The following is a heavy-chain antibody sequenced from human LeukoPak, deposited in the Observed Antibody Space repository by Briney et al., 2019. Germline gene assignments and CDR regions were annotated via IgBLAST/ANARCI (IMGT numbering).Heavy chain of an antibody. J-gene: IGHJ4*02. CDR2: INPNSGGT. CDR3: AKDRPTVYSSSWLHFLDS. D-gene: IGHD6-13*01. V-gene: IGHV1-2*02. CDR1: GYTFTGYY. Sequence: ASVKVSCKASGYTFTGYYMHWVRQAPGQGLEWMGWINPNSGGTNYAQKFQGRVTMTRDTSISTAYMELNSLRADDTAVYYCAKDRPTVYSSSWLHFLDSWGQGTLVTVSS.